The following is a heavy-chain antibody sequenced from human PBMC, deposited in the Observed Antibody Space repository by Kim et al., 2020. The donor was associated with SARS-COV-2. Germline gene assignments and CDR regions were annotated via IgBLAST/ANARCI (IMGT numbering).Heavy chain of an antibody. CDR3: TSGRATIDY. Sequence: GGSLRLSCGASGFIFINYWMTWVRQAPGKGLEWVANIKQDGSEKHYVDSAKGRFTISRDNAKKSLYMQMNSLRAEDTAVYYCTSGRATIDYSGQGTLVTV. CDR2: IKQDGSEK. V-gene: IGHV3-7*01. J-gene: IGHJ4*02. CDR1: GFIFINYW. D-gene: IGHD1-26*01.